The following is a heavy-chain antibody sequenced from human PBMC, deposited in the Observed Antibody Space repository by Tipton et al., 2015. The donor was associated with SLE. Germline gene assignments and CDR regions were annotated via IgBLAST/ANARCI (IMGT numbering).Heavy chain of an antibody. CDR3: ARLNDATAIASFDY. CDR2: IYYNGHT. J-gene: IGHJ4*02. CDR1: GGSISSYY. Sequence: TLSLTCTFSGGSISSYYWSWIRQPPGKGLEWIGYIYYNGHTNYSPSLKSRVTLSVDTSKNQFSLTLSSVTAADTAVYYCARLNDATAIASFDYWGQGNLVTVPS. V-gene: IGHV4-59*07. D-gene: IGHD2-21*02.